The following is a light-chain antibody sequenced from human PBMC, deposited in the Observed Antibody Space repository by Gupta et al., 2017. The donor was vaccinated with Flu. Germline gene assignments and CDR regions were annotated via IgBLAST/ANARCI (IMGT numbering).Light chain of an antibody. CDR3: AAWDDSLSGRYV. Sequence: QSVLTQPPSASGTPGQRFTIPCSGSSSNLGSNYVYWYQQLPGTAPNLLIYRNNKRPSGVPDLFSGSKSGTSASLAISGLRAEDEADYYCAAWDDSLSGRYVFGTGTKVTVL. V-gene: IGLV1-47*01. CDR2: RNN. J-gene: IGLJ1*01. CDR1: SSNLGSNY.